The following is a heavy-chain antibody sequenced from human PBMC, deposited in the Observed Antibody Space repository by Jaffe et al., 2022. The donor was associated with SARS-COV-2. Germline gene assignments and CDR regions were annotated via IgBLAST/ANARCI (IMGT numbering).Heavy chain of an antibody. CDR3: ARQGYYNMDV. J-gene: IGHJ6*02. CDR2: IFHSGST. Sequence: QVQLQESGPGLVKPSGTLSLTCAVSGGSVTSSNWWSWVRQSPGKGLEWIGEIFHSGSTDYNPSLKSRVTISVDKSNNQFSLKVSSVTAADTAVYYCARQGYYNMDVWGQGTTVTVSS. CDR1: GGSVTSSNW. V-gene: IGHV4-4*02.